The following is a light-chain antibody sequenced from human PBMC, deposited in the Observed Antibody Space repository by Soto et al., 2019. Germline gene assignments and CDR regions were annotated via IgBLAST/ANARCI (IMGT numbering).Light chain of an antibody. J-gene: IGKJ4*01. Sequence: DIQMTQSPSSLSASVGDTVTITCRASQGINDFLAWFQQKPGKAPKPLISAASSLQSGVPSKFSGSGSDRDFTLTISSLQPEDSATYYCQQYHSSTVTFGGGTKVEIK. CDR3: QQYHSSTVT. CDR2: AAS. V-gene: IGKV1-16*02. CDR1: QGINDF.